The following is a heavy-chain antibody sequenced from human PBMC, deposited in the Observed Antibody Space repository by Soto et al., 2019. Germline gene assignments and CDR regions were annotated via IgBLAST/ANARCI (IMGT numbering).Heavy chain of an antibody. V-gene: IGHV3-23*01. CDR3: AKDIYRYGSESYPPRPFDY. Sequence: PGGSLRLSCAASGFTFTDFTMNWVRQAPGRGLEWVSAISGSGGSTYYADSVKGRFTISRDNSKNTLYLQMNSLRAEDTAVYYCAKDIYRYGSESYPPRPFDYWGQGTLVTVSS. CDR1: GFTFTDFT. D-gene: IGHD3-10*01. CDR2: ISGSGGST. J-gene: IGHJ4*02.